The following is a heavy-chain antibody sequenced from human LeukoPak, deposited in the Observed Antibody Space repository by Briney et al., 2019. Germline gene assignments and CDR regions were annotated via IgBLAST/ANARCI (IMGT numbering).Heavy chain of an antibody. CDR1: GFTFSSYE. D-gene: IGHD2-21*02. J-gene: IGHJ4*02. CDR2: ISSSGSTI. Sequence: PGGSLRLSXAASGFTFSSYEMNWVRQAPGKGLEWVSYISSSGSTIYYADSVKGRFTISRDNAKNSLYLQMNSLRAEDTAVYYCATTERAVVVTVNWGQGTLVTVSS. V-gene: IGHV3-48*03. CDR3: ATTERAVVVTVN.